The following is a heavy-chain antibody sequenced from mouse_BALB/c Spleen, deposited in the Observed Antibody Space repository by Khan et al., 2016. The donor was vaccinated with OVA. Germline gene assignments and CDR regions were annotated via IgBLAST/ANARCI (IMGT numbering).Heavy chain of an antibody. Sequence: VQLQQSGPELVEPGASVKMSCKASGYTFSNYVMHWVKQKPGQGLEWIGYINPYNAGTRYNEKFKGKATLTSDISSTTAYMELSSLPSEDSAVYYCAREASSWDFSFPYWGQGTLVTGSA. V-gene: IGHV1S136*01. D-gene: IGHD4-1*01. J-gene: IGHJ3*01. CDR2: INPYNAGT. CDR1: GYTFSNYV. CDR3: AREASSWDFSFPY.